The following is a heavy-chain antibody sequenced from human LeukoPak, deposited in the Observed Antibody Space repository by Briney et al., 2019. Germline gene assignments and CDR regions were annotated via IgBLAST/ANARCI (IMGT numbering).Heavy chain of an antibody. Sequence: GESLKISCEGSGYSFTSYWIAWVRQMPGKGLEWMGIIYPGDSDTRYSPSFQGQVTISADKSISTAYLQWRSLKASGTAMYYCARQWYEDTAMVDYWGQGTLVTVSS. D-gene: IGHD5-18*01. J-gene: IGHJ4*02. CDR1: GYSFTSYW. V-gene: IGHV5-51*01. CDR2: IYPGDSDT. CDR3: ARQWYEDTAMVDY.